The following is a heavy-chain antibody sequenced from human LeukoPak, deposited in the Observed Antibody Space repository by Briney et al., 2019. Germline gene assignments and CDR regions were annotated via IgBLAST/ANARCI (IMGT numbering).Heavy chain of an antibody. V-gene: IGHV1-18*01. CDR3: ARDLRDYGGNSDAFDI. J-gene: IGHJ3*02. CDR2: ISAYNGNT. CDR1: GYTFTSYG. Sequence: ASVKVSCKASGYTFTSYGISWVRQAPGQGLEWMGWISAYNGNTNYAQKLQGRVTMTTDTSTSTAYMELRSLRSDDTAVYYCARDLRDYGGNSDAFDIWGQGTMVTVSS. D-gene: IGHD4-23*01.